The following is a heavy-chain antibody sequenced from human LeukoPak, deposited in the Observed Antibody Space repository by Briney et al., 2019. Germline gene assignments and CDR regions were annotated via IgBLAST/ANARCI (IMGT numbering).Heavy chain of an antibody. CDR3: ASHYYGSGSYPLDFDY. D-gene: IGHD3-10*01. V-gene: IGHV3-23*01. Sequence: GGSLRLSCAASGFTFSSYAMSWVRQAPGEGLEWVSAISGSGGSTYYADSVKGRFTISRDNSKNTLYLQMNSLRAEDTAVYYCASHYYGSGSYPLDFDYWGQGTLVTVSS. CDR2: ISGSGGST. J-gene: IGHJ4*02. CDR1: GFTFSSYA.